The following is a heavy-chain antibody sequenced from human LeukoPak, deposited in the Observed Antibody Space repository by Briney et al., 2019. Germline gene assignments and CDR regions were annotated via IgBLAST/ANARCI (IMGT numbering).Heavy chain of an antibody. CDR3: ARSELGYCSSTSCPSYDY. J-gene: IGHJ4*02. CDR2: ISAYNGNT. CDR1: GYTFTSYG. Sequence: ASVKVSCKASGYTFTSYGISWVRQAPGQGLEWMGWISAYNGNTNYAQKLQGRVTMTTDTSTSTAYMELRSLRSDDTAVYYCARSELGYCSSTSCPSYDYWGQGTLVTASS. D-gene: IGHD2-2*01. V-gene: IGHV1-18*01.